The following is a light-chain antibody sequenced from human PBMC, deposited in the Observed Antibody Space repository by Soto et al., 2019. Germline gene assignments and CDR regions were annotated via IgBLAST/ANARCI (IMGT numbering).Light chain of an antibody. Sequence: DIQMTQSPSSLSASVGDRVTITCWTSQTISTYLNWYQHKPGKAPEVLIYAASNLQSGVPSRFSGSGSGTDFTLTISSLQPADSATYYCQQYNSYPLFGQGTKVDIK. CDR2: AAS. J-gene: IGKJ1*01. CDR3: QQYNSYPL. V-gene: IGKV1-39*01. CDR1: QTISTY.